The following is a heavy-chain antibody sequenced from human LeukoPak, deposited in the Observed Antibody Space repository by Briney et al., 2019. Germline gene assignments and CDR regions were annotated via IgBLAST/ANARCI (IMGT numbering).Heavy chain of an antibody. Sequence: SETLSLTCAVYGGSFSGYYWSWIRQPPGKGLEWIGYIYYSGSTNYNPSLKSRVTISVDTSKNQFSLKLSSVTAADTAVYYCARAEVEYSSGWYFDYWGQGTLVTVSS. CDR3: ARAEVEYSSGWYFDY. V-gene: IGHV4-59*01. CDR2: IYYSGST. J-gene: IGHJ4*02. D-gene: IGHD6-19*01. CDR1: GGSFSGYY.